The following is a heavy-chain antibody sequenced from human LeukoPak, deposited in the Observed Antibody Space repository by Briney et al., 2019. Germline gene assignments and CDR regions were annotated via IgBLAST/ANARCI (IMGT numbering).Heavy chain of an antibody. D-gene: IGHD6-19*01. Sequence: GASVKVSCKASGYTFTSYGISWVRQAPGQGLEWMGWISAYNGNTNYAQKLQGRVTMTTDTSTSTAYMELRSLRSDDTAVYYCARVGYSSGWYIRWYFDLWGRGTLVTVSS. CDR1: GYTFTSYG. V-gene: IGHV1-18*01. CDR2: ISAYNGNT. CDR3: ARVGYSSGWYIRWYFDL. J-gene: IGHJ2*01.